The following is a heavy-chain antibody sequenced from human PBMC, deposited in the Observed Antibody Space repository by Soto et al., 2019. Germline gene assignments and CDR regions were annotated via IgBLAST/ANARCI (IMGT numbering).Heavy chain of an antibody. J-gene: IGHJ5*02. CDR1: GYIFTSYG. D-gene: IGHD2-2*01. CDR2: ISGYNGNT. V-gene: IGHV1-18*04. CDR3: AICPRYCSSTTCFAGVNWFDP. Sequence: ASVKVSCKASGYIFTSYGISWVRQAPGQGLEWMGWISGYNGNTNYAQKVQGRVTMTTDTSTNTAYMELRSLTSDDTAVYYCAICPRYCSSTTCFAGVNWFDPWGQGTPVTVSS.